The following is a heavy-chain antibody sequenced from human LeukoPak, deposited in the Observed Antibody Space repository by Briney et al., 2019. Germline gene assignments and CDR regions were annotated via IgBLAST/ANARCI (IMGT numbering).Heavy chain of an antibody. Sequence: PSETLSLTCGVSGGSVINTNWWTWVRQPPGKGLEWIGEVHLDGRTNYNPSLESRLTMSVDVSENQVSLKLTSVTAADTTVYYCAREGGFYRPLDYSGQGTLVTVSS. CDR1: GGSVINTNW. J-gene: IGHJ4*02. CDR3: AREGGFYRPLDY. CDR2: VHLDGRT. D-gene: IGHD3-3*01. V-gene: IGHV4-4*02.